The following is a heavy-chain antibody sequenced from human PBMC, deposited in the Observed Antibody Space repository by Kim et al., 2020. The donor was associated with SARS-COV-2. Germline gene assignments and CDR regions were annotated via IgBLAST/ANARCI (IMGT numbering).Heavy chain of an antibody. CDR3: ARDGYYGGAFDI. D-gene: IGHD4-17*01. J-gene: IGHJ3*02. Sequence: NDNPYLKGRVTISVDTSKNQFSLKLSSVTAADTAVYYCARDGYYGGAFDIWGQGTMVTVSS. V-gene: IGHV4-59*01.